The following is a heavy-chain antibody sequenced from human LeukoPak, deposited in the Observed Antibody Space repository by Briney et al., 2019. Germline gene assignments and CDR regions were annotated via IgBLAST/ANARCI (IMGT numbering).Heavy chain of an antibody. D-gene: IGHD2-2*01. CDR3: ARADIPAATKGGPYYYYYMDV. CDR1: GASISTSDDY. Sequence: SETLSLTCTVSGASISTSDDYWGWIRQPPGKGLVWIGSLSYSGRPYYNPSLKTRVTISVDTSKNRFSLKLSSVTAADTAVYYCARADIPAATKGGPYYYYYMDVWGKGTTVTVSS. CDR2: LSYSGRP. V-gene: IGHV4-39*07. J-gene: IGHJ6*03.